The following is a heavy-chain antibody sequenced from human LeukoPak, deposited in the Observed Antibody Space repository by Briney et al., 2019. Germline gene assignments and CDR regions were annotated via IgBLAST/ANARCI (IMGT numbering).Heavy chain of an antibody. D-gene: IGHD3-22*01. CDR3: AKGLDSSGHDAFDI. Sequence: GGSLRLSCAASGFTFSSYGMHWVRQAPGKGLEWVAVISYDGSNKYYADSVKGRFTISRDNSKNTLYLQMNSLRAEDTAVYYCAKGLDSSGHDAFDIWGQGTMVTVSS. V-gene: IGHV3-30*18. J-gene: IGHJ3*02. CDR1: GFTFSSYG. CDR2: ISYDGSNK.